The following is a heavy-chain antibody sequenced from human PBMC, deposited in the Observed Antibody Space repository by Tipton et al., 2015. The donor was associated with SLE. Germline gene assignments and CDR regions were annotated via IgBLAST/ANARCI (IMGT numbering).Heavy chain of an antibody. D-gene: IGHD6-13*01. Sequence: LRLSCAASGFTFSSYAMSWVRQAPGKGLEWIGYIYYSGSTNYNPSLKSRVTISVDTSKNQFSLKLSSVTAADTAVYYCARVMYSSSWYGGAFDIWGQGTMVTVSS. CDR3: ARVMYSSSWYGGAFDI. V-gene: IGHV4-59*01. CDR2: IYYSGST. J-gene: IGHJ3*02. CDR1: GFTFSSYA.